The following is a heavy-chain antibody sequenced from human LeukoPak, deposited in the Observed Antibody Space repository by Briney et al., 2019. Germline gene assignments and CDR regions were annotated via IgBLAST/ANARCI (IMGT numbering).Heavy chain of an antibody. CDR3: ARGGYSYGSLYYYYGMDV. CDR1: GGSFSGYY. CDR2: INHSGST. V-gene: IGHV4-34*01. D-gene: IGHD5-18*01. J-gene: IGHJ6*02. Sequence: SETLSLTCAVYGGSFSGYYWSWIRQPPGKGLEWIGEINHSGSTNYNPSLKSRVTISVDTSKNQFSLKLSSVTAADTAVYYCARGGYSYGSLYYYYGMDVWGQGTTVTVSS.